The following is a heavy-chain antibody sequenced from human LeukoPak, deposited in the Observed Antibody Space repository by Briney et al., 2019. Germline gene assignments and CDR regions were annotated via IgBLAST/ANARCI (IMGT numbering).Heavy chain of an antibody. V-gene: IGHV3-33*01. CDR2: IWYDGSNK. D-gene: IGHD2-21*02. Sequence: GGSLRLSCAASGFTFSSYGMHWVRQAPGKGLEWVAVIWYDGSNKYYADFVKGRFTISRDNSKNTLYLQMNSLRAEDTAVYYCARGPKIVVVTAIFDYWGQGTLVTVSS. CDR3: ARGPKIVVVTAIFDY. CDR1: GFTFSSYG. J-gene: IGHJ4*02.